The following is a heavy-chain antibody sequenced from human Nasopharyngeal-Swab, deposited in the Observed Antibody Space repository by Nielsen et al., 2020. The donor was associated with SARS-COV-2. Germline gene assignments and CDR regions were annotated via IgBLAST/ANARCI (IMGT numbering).Heavy chain of an antibody. CDR2: IFYSGST. D-gene: IGHD6-13*01. V-gene: IGHV4-39*01. J-gene: IGHJ4*02. Sequence: SETLSLTCTVSGGSISSSRYYWGWIRQPPGKGLEWIGSIFYSGSTYYNLSLKSRVTISVDTSKNQFSLRLSSVTAADTAVFYCARQDSSSWYRYYFDYWGQGTLVTVSS. CDR3: ARQDSSSWYRYYFDY. CDR1: GGSISSSRYY.